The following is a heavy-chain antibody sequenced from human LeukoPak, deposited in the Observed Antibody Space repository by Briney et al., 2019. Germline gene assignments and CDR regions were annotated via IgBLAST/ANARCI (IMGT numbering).Heavy chain of an antibody. CDR1: GFTVSSNY. V-gene: IGHV3-66*04. Sequence: GGSLRLSCAASGFTVSSNYMNWVRQAPGKGLEWVSVIYSGGSAYYADSVKGRFTISRDNSKNTLYLQMNSLRADDTAVYYCASQRRVDLGFAFDLWGQGTMVTVSS. CDR3: ASQRRVDLGFAFDL. J-gene: IGHJ3*01. CDR2: IYSGGSA. D-gene: IGHD3-9*01.